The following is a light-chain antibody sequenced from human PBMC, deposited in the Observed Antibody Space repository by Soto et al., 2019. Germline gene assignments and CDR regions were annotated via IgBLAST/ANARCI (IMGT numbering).Light chain of an antibody. J-gene: IGKJ3*01. CDR2: AAS. CDR3: QKYSGAPPET. V-gene: IGKV1-27*01. Sequence: DIQMTQSPSSLSATVGDRVTLTCRASQDISNYLAWHQQKPGKDPKLLIYAASTLQPGVPARFSGSGSGTDFTLTISSLQPEDVATYYCQKYSGAPPETFGPGTKVAIK. CDR1: QDISNY.